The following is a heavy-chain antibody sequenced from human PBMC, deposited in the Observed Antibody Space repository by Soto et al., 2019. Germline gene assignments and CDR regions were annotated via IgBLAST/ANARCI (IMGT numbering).Heavy chain of an antibody. CDR3: TRAAAAGSGRRIDV. V-gene: IGHV1-46*01. CDR2: INPSGGST. Sequence: ASVKVACKASGYTFTSYDVHWGRQAPGQGLEWLGVINPSGGSTSCAQNFQGRLTMTRDTPTSTVYMDRSSLSSEDTAMYYCTRAAAAGSGRRIDVWGRGTTATVS. D-gene: IGHD6-13*01. CDR1: GYTFTSYD. J-gene: IGHJ6*02.